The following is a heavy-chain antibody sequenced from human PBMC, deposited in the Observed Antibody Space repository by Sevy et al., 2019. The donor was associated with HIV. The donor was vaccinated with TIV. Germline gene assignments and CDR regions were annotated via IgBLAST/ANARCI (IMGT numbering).Heavy chain of an antibody. CDR3: ARGLAALPGYYYGMDV. J-gene: IGHJ6*02. V-gene: IGHV3-33*01. Sequence: GGCLRLSCAASGFTFSSYGMHWVRQAPAKGLEWVAVIWYDGSNKYYADSVKGRVTISRDKSKNTLFLQMNSLRDEDTAVYYCARGLAALPGYYYGMDVWGQETTVTVSS. CDR2: IWYDGSNK. CDR1: GFTFSSYG. D-gene: IGHD6-6*01.